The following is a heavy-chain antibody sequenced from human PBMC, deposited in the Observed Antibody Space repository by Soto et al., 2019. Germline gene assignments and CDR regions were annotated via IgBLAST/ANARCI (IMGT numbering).Heavy chain of an antibody. CDR1: GFTFYDYT. CDR2: ISWDGGST. D-gene: IGHD3-22*01. CDR3: EKVAYYYDRNRHYIEY. Sequence: GESLKISFASAGFTFYDYTMHLVRQAPGKGLDCFSLISWDGGSTYYADSVKGRFTISRDNSKNSLYLQMNSLKTEDTALYYCEKVAYYYDRNRHYIEYWGPGTLV. J-gene: IGHJ4*02. V-gene: IGHV3-43*01.